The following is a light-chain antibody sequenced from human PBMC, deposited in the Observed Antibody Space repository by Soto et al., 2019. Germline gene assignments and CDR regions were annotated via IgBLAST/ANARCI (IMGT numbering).Light chain of an antibody. CDR2: GAS. J-gene: IGKJ4*02. V-gene: IGKV3-20*01. CDR3: HQYDSSPLT. Sequence: EIVLTQSPGTLSLSPGERATLSCRASQSVSSSYLAWYQQKPGQAPRLLIYGASSRATGIPDRFSGSGSGKDFTLTISRLEPEDCAVYYCHQYDSSPLTFGGGTKVDIK. CDR1: QSVSSSY.